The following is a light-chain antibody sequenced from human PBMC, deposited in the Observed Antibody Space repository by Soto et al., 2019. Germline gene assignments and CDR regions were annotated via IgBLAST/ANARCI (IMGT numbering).Light chain of an antibody. J-gene: IGLJ1*01. Sequence: QSVLTQPPSASGAPGQSVTISCPGNSSDVGGYNYVSWYQQHPGKAPKLMIYEVSKRPSGVPDRFSGSKSDNTASLTVSGLQAEDEADYYCSSYAGSNNFVFGTGTKVTV. CDR3: SSYAGSNNFV. V-gene: IGLV2-8*01. CDR2: EVS. CDR1: SSDVGGYNY.